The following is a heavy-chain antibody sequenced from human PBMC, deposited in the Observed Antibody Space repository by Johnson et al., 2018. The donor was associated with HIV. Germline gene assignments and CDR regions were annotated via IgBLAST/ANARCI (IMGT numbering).Heavy chain of an antibody. V-gene: IGHV3-20*04. J-gene: IGHJ3*02. CDR1: GFTFDDYG. Sequence: VHLVESGGGVVRPGGSLRLSCTASGFTFDDYGMSWVRQAPGKGLEWVSYINWNGGNTGYADSVKGRFTISRDNAKNSLYLQMNSLRAEDTALYYCARREGTTGTFSAFDIWGQGTMVTVSS. CDR2: INWNGGNT. D-gene: IGHD1-1*01. CDR3: ARREGTTGTFSAFDI.